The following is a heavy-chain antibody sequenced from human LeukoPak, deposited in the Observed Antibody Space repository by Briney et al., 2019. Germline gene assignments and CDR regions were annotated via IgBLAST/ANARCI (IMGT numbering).Heavy chain of an antibody. CDR1: GYTFTSYY. J-gene: IGHJ6*02. CDR3: ARDLLIWYGDYADLGYYGMDV. V-gene: IGHV1-46*01. Sequence: GASVKVSCKASGYTFTSYYMHWVRQAPGQGLEWMGIINPSGGSTSYAQKFQGRVTMTRDTSTSTVYVELSSLRSEDTAVYYCARDLLIWYGDYADLGYYGMDVWGQGTTVTVSS. D-gene: IGHD4-17*01. CDR2: INPSGGST.